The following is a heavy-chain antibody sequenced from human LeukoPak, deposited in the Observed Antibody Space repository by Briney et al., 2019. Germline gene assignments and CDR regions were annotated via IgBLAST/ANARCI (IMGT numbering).Heavy chain of an antibody. CDR3: ARDYDSSGYYFGY. Sequence: SETLSLTCTVSGGSISSYYWSWIRQPPGKGLEWIGYIYYSGSTNYNPSLKSRVTISVDTSKNQFSLKLSSVTAADTAVYYCARDYDSSGYYFGYRGQGTLVTVSS. D-gene: IGHD3-22*01. V-gene: IGHV4-59*01. CDR1: GGSISSYY. J-gene: IGHJ4*02. CDR2: IYYSGST.